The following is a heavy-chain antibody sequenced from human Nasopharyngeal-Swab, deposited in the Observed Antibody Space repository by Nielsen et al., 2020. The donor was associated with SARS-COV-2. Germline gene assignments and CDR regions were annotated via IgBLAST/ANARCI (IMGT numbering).Heavy chain of an antibody. V-gene: IGHV2-70*12. CDR3: ARNTVNYSYGMDV. J-gene: IGHJ6*02. D-gene: IGHD4-17*01. Sequence: GPTLVKPTATLTLTCTVSGFSLSNARMCVSWIRQPPGKALEWLARIDWDDDKYYRTSLKTRLTISKDTSKTQVVLTMTNMDPVDTATYCCARNTVNYSYGMDVWGQGTTVTVSS. CDR1: GFSLSNARMC. CDR2: IDWDDDK.